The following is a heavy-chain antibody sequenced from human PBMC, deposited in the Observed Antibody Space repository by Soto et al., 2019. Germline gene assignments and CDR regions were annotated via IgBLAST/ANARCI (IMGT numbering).Heavy chain of an antibody. CDR3: ARESRYGHSGYRPCCDH. D-gene: IGHD5-12*01. CDR2: IYYSGST. J-gene: IGHJ5*02. Sequence: QVQLQESGPGLVKPSQTLSLTCTVSVASISSGGYYWSWIRQHPGEGLQWIGYIYYSGSTSYNPSIVSCGTLPACTSQPRVSLVLNSVPGADTALYCSARESRYGHSGYRPCCDHWGQGTQDSVCS. CDR1: VASISSGGYY. V-gene: IGHV4-31*03.